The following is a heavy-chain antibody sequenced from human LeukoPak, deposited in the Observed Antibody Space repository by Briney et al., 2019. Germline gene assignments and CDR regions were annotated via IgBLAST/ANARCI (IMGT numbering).Heavy chain of an antibody. J-gene: IGHJ5*02. Sequence: PSETLSLTCAVYGGSFSGCYWSWIRQPPGKGLEWIGEVNHSGSTNYNPSLKSRVTISVDTSKNQFSLKLSSVTAADTAVYYCARGGYIKNWFDPWGQGTLVTVSS. CDR2: VNHSGST. CDR3: ARGGYIKNWFDP. V-gene: IGHV4-34*01. CDR1: GGSFSGCY. D-gene: IGHD5-12*01.